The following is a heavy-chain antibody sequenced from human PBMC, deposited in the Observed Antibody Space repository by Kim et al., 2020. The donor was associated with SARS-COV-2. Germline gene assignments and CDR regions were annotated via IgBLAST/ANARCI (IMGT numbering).Heavy chain of an antibody. CDR3: ARILRDGYYLPLIDY. Sequence: GGSLRLSCAASGFTVSSYYMRWVRQAPGKGLEWVSVIYSGGSTYYAESAKGRLITSTDNSTNNPYLQKNSQRAADTAAYYCARILRDGYYLPLIDYSGQ. D-gene: IGHD1-26*01. J-gene: IGHJ4*02. V-gene: IGHV3-53*01. CDR2: IYSGGST. CDR1: GFTVSSYY.